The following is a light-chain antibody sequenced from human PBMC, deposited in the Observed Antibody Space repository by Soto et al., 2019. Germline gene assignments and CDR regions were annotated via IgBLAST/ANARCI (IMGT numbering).Light chain of an antibody. CDR1: QSVSSSY. CDR3: KQYGSTPVT. J-gene: IGKJ1*01. V-gene: IGKV3-20*01. CDR2: GAS. Sequence: EIVLTQSPGTLSLSPGERATLSCRASQSVSSSYLAWYQQKPGQAPRLLMYGASSRATGIPDRFSGSGSGTDFTLSISRLEPEDFAVYYCKQYGSTPVTFGQGTKVEIK.